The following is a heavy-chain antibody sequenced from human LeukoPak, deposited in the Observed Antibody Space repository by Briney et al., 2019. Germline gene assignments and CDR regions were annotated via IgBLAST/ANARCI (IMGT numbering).Heavy chain of an antibody. CDR3: AREYSSPGGVFDY. CDR1: GGPISSGSYY. J-gene: IGHJ4*02. D-gene: IGHD6-13*01. V-gene: IGHV4-61*02. Sequence: PSETLSLTCTVSGGPISSGSYYWSWIRQPAGKGLEWIGRIYTSGSTNYNPSLKSRVTISVDTSKNQFSLKLSSVTAADTAVYYCAREYSSPGGVFDYWGQGTLVTVSS. CDR2: IYTSGST.